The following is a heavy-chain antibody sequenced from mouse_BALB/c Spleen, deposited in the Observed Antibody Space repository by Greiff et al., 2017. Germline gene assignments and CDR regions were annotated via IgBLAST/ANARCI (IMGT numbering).Heavy chain of an antibody. CDR2: ISSGGST. CDR3: ARDGVDAMDY. V-gene: IGHV5-6-5*01. D-gene: IGHD1-1*02. J-gene: IGHJ4*01. Sequence: EVQGVESGGGLVKPGGSLKLSCAASGFTFSSYAMSWVRQTPEKRLEWVASISSGGSTYYPDSVKGRFTISRDNARNILYLQMSSLRSEDTAMYYCARDGVDAMDYWGQGTSVTVSS. CDR1: GFTFSSYA.